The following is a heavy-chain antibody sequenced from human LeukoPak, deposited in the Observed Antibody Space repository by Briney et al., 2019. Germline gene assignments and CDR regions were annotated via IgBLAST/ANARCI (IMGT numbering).Heavy chain of an antibody. CDR2: IYYSGST. CDR1: GGSISSSSYY. V-gene: IGHV4-61*05. J-gene: IGHJ3*02. D-gene: IGHD4-17*01. Sequence: SETLSLTCTVSGGSISSSSYYWGWIRQPPGKGLEWIGYIYYSGSTNYNPSLKSRVTISVDTSKNQFSLKLSSVTAADTAVYYCARAYDYEHAFDIWGQGTMVTVSS. CDR3: ARAYDYEHAFDI.